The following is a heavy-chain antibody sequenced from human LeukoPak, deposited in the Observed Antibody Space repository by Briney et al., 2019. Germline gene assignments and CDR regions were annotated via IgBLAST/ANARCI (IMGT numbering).Heavy chain of an antibody. Sequence: SETLSLTCAVYGGSFSGYYWSWIRQPPGKGLEWIGEINHSGSTNYNPSLKSRVTISVDTSKNQFSLKLSSVTAADTAVYFCARGQKYSYGYTVTELGSGYFDYWGQGTLVTVSS. CDR1: GGSFSGYY. D-gene: IGHD5-18*01. CDR2: INHSGST. J-gene: IGHJ4*02. CDR3: ARGQKYSYGYTVTELGSGYFDY. V-gene: IGHV4-34*01.